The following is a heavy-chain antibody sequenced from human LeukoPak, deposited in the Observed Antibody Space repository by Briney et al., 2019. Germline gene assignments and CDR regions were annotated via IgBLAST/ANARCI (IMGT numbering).Heavy chain of an antibody. CDR2: INPNSGGT. D-gene: IGHD3-3*01. J-gene: IGHJ4*02. V-gene: IGHV1-2*02. Sequence: ASVKVSCKASGYNFINYGIIWVRQAPGQGLEWMGWINPNSGGTNYAQKFQGRVTMTRDTSISTAYMELSRLRSDDTAVYYCATVPERRFLEWLPLVYWGQGTLVTVSS. CDR3: ATVPERRFLEWLPLVY. CDR1: GYNFINYG.